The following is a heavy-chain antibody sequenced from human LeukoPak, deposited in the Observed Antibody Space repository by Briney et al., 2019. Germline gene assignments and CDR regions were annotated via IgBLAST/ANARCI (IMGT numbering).Heavy chain of an antibody. CDR1: RDSINGHY. Sequence: SETLSLTCTISRDSINGHYRSWIRQPPGKGLELVGDIPYKGSTNYDLPMNGRLTISVDTSKNHLSLNLTSVLAADTAIYYCARRDTGWNYCDYWGQGILVTVSS. D-gene: IGHD6-19*01. V-gene: IGHV4-59*08. J-gene: IGHJ4*02. CDR2: IPYKGST. CDR3: ARRDTGWNYCDY.